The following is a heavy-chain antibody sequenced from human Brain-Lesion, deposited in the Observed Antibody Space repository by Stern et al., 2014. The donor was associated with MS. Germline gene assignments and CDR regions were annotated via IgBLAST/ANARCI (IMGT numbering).Heavy chain of an antibody. CDR2: ISGRGGPT. J-gene: IGHJ1*01. CDR1: GFSFSTYA. Sequence: VQLVESGGGLVQPGGSLRLSWAASGFSFSTYAMSWVRQTPGKGLQGVSAISGRGGPTYYADSVKGRFTISRDNSKNTLYLQMDSLRADDTAVYYCAKWPHHIAVAGTRYFQHWGQGTLVTVSS. V-gene: IGHV3-23*04. CDR3: AKWPHHIAVAGTRYFQH. D-gene: IGHD6-19*01.